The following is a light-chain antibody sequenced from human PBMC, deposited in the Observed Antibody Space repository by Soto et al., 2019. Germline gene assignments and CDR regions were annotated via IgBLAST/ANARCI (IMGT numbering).Light chain of an antibody. V-gene: IGKV3-20*01. CDR2: GAL. CDR1: PSVSDSN. J-gene: IGKJ4*01. CDR3: LQQGS. Sequence: EIVLTQSPGSLSLSPGERASLSCRASPSVSDSNLAWYQKNPGQAPRLVIYGALSRATGIPDRFSGSGSGTAITLTHSGLEAKDFAEYYYLQQGSFGRGTKVDIK.